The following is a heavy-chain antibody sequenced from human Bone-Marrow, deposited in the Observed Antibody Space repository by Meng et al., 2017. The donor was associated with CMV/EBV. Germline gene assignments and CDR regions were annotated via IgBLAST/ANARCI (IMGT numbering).Heavy chain of an antibody. Sequence: ASVKVSCKASGYTFTSYGISWVRQAPGQGLEWMGWINPNSGGTNYAQKFQGRVTMTRDTSISTAYMELSRLRSDDTAVYYCARGYYYDSSGYPDLDYWGQGTLVTVSS. CDR2: INPNSGGT. J-gene: IGHJ4*02. CDR3: ARGYYYDSSGYPDLDY. CDR1: GYTFTSYG. D-gene: IGHD3-22*01. V-gene: IGHV1-2*02.